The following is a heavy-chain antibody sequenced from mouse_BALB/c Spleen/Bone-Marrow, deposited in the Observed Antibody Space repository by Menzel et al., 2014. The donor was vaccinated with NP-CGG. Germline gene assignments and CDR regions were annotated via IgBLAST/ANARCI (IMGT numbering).Heavy chain of an antibody. D-gene: IGHD2-3*01. J-gene: IGHJ3*01. CDR3: SRLGYYGGFAY. CDR2: INPDSRTI. CDR1: GFDFSRYW. Sequence: VQLQQFGGGLVHPGGSLKLSCAASGFDFSRYWMGWVRQAPGKGLEWIGEINPDSRTINYTPSLKDKFIISRDNAKNTLYLQMSKVRSEDTALYYCSRLGYYGGFAYWGQGTLVTVSA. V-gene: IGHV4-1*02.